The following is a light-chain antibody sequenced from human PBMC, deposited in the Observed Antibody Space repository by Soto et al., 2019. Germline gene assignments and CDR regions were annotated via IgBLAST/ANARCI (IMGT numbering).Light chain of an antibody. CDR1: QSVSSY. Sequence: EIVLTQSPATLSFSPGERATLSCRVSQSVSSYLAWYQQKPGQAPRLLIFDASNRATGIPARFSGSGSGTDFTLTISSLEPEDFAVYYCHQRGDWPLTFGGGTKVEIK. CDR2: DAS. V-gene: IGKV3-11*01. CDR3: HQRGDWPLT. J-gene: IGKJ4*01.